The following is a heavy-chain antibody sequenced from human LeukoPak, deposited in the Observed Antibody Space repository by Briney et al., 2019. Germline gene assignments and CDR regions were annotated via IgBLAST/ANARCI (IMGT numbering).Heavy chain of an antibody. Sequence: PGGSLRLSCAASGFTFSGYPMHWVPQAPGKGLEYVSAITPDGGGTYYASSVRGRFTISRDNSMNTLYLQMGGLRDEDMAVYYCARLLSSGSTRRIYEYWGQGTLVTVSS. D-gene: IGHD6-6*01. CDR2: ITPDGGGT. V-gene: IGHV3-64*01. CDR3: ARLLSSGSTRRIYEY. J-gene: IGHJ4*02. CDR1: GFTFSGYP.